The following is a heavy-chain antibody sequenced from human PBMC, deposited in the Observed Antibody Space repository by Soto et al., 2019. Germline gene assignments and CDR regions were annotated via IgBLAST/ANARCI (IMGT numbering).Heavy chain of an antibody. J-gene: IGHJ4*02. Sequence: GESLKISCQASGYTFTSYWIGWVRQMPGKGLEWMGIIYPGDSDTRYSPSFQGQVTISADKSISTAYLQWSSLKASDTAMYYCARHYPSKHPYDYWGQGTLVTVSS. CDR2: IYPGDSDT. V-gene: IGHV5-51*01. CDR3: ARHYPSKHPYDY. D-gene: IGHD6-6*01. CDR1: GYTFTSYW.